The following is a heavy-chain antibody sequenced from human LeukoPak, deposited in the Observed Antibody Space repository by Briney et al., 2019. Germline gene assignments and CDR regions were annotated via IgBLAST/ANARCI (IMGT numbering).Heavy chain of an antibody. CDR1: GYSFTTYW. D-gene: IGHD5-12*01. V-gene: IGHV5-10-1*01. CDR2: IDPSDSYI. Sequence: PGESLKISCKASGYSFTTYWVSWVRQMPGKGLEWMGKIDPSDSYINYNSSFQGHVTISADKSISTAYLQWSSLQASDTAIYYCARHRYSGSDTQGFDYWGQGTLVTVSS. CDR3: ARHRYSGSDTQGFDY. J-gene: IGHJ4*02.